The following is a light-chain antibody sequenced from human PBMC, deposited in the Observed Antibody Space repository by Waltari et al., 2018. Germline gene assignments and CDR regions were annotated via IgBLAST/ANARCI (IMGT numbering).Light chain of an antibody. J-gene: IGLJ2*01. CDR2: GNN. V-gene: IGLV1-40*01. Sequence: QSVLTQPPSVSGAPGQRITISCTGTGSNIGAGYDVHCYLQLPGTAPKLLILGNNSRPSGVPDRFSASRSDTSASLAITGLQAEDEADYYCQSYDSSLSGVIFGGGTKLTVL. CDR3: QSYDSSLSGVI. CDR1: GSNIGAGYD.